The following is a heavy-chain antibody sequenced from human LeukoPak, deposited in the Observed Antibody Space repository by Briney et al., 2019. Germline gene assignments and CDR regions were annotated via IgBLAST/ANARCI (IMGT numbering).Heavy chain of an antibody. D-gene: IGHD3-10*01. Sequence: PSETLSLTCAVYGGSFSGYYWSWIRQPPGKGPEWIGEINHSGSTNYNPSLKSRVTISVDTSKNQFSLKLSSVTAADTAVYYCARGGNYYGSGSYPIDYWGQGTLVTVSS. V-gene: IGHV4-34*01. J-gene: IGHJ4*02. CDR2: INHSGST. CDR3: ARGGNYYGSGSYPIDY. CDR1: GGSFSGYY.